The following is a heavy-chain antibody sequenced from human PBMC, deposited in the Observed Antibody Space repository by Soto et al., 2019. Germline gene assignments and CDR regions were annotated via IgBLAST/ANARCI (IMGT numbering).Heavy chain of an antibody. CDR3: ARHFTIYYYGSGSYYRLNWFDP. J-gene: IGHJ5*02. D-gene: IGHD3-10*01. V-gene: IGHV4-39*01. CDR1: GGSISSSSYY. CDR2: IYYSGST. Sequence: SETLSLTCTVSGGSISSSSYYWGWIRQPPGKGLEWIGSIYYSGSTYYNPSLKSRVTISVDTSKNQFSLKLSSVTAADTAVYYCARHFTIYYYGSGSYYRLNWFDPWGQGTLVTVSS.